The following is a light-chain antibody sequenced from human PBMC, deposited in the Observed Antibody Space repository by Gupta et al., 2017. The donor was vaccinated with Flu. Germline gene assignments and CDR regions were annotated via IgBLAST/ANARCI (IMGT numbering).Light chain of an antibody. V-gene: IGKV1-12*01. CDR1: QVISSW. J-gene: IGKJ5*01. CDR2: AAS. Sequence: DIQMTQSPSSVSASVGARVTITCRASQVISSWLAWYQQKPGKGAKLLIYAASSLQSGVPSRFSGSGSGTDFTLTISSLQHEDFATYYCQQANSCSPNTFGQGTRLEIK. CDR3: QQANSCSPNT.